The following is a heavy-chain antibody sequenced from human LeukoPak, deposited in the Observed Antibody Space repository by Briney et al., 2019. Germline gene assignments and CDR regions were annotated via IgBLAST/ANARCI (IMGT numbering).Heavy chain of an antibody. CDR1: GFTFSSYS. D-gene: IGHD3-10*01. CDR2: ISSSSSYI. CDR3: ARVEESYYYGSGSQTRQYYFDD. V-gene: IGHV3-21*01. Sequence: GGSLRLSCAASGFTFSSYSMNWVRQAPGKGLEWVSSISSSSSYIYYADSVKGRFTISRDNAKNSLYLQMNSLRAEDTAVYYCARVEESYYYGSGSQTRQYYFDDWGQGTLVTVSS. J-gene: IGHJ4*02.